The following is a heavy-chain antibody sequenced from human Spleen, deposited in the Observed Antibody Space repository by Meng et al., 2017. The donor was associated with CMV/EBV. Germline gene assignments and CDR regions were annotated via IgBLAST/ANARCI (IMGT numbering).Heavy chain of an antibody. CDR1: GYSCSNCW. D-gene: IGHD5-18*01. J-gene: IGHJ2*01. V-gene: IGHV5-51*01. CDR3: ARHVRTAMFTYFDL. CDR2: IYPGDSDT. Sequence: KGSGYSCSNCWIGWVRPMPGQGLEWMGIIYPGDSDTRYSPSFQGQVTMSADKSISTAYLQWSSLKASDTAMYYCARHVRTAMFTYFDLWGRGTLVTVSS.